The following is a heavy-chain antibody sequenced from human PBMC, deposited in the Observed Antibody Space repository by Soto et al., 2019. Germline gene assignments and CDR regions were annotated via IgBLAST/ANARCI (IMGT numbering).Heavy chain of an antibody. CDR3: AGGIAGGSIDY. Sequence: PGGSLRLSCAASGLTVSSTYMSWVRQAPGKGLEWVSVIYSGGSTYYTDSVKGRVTISRDNSKNTLYLQMNSMRAEDTAVYYCAGGIAGGSIDYWGQGTLVTVSS. J-gene: IGHJ4*02. CDR1: GLTVSSTY. CDR2: IYSGGST. D-gene: IGHD6-13*01. V-gene: IGHV3-66*01.